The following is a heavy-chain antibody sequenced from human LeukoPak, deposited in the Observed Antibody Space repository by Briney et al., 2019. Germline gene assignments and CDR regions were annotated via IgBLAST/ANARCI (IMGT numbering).Heavy chain of an antibody. CDR2: ISWNSGSI. V-gene: IGHV3-9*01. Sequence: GGSLRLSCAGSGFIFNNYAMHWVRQPPGKGLEWVSGISWNSGSIDYADSVKGRFTISRDNAKNSLYLQMNSPRVEDTAFYYCAKDNRRHYTSGPNPDSLHWGQGALVTVSS. D-gene: IGHD6-19*01. J-gene: IGHJ4*02. CDR3: AKDNRRHYTSGPNPDSLH. CDR1: GFIFNNYA.